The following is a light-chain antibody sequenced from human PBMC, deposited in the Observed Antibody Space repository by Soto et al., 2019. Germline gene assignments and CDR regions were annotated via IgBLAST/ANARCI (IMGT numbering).Light chain of an antibody. V-gene: IGKV3-15*01. CDR2: DAS. CDR1: QAVGSN. CDR3: QHFNKWPHMPA. J-gene: IGKJ2*01. Sequence: MVLTQSPATLSVSPGERATLSCRASQAVGSNLAWYQQRPGQAPRLLIYDASTRATGIPHRFSGGGSGTDFTLTISSLQSDDFAVYYCQHFNKWPHMPAFGWGTKLAIK.